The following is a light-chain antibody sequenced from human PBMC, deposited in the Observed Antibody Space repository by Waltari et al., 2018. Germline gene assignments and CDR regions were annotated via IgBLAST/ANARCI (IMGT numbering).Light chain of an antibody. V-gene: IGKV1-39*01. CDR2: AAS. Sequence: DIQMAQSPSSLSASVGDRLTIPCRASQSISSYVNWYQQKPGKAPKLLIYAASSLQSGVPSMFSGSGSGTDFTLTISMLQPEDFATYYCQQSYSTPYTFGQGTKLEIK. CDR3: QQSYSTPYT. J-gene: IGKJ2*01. CDR1: QSISSY.